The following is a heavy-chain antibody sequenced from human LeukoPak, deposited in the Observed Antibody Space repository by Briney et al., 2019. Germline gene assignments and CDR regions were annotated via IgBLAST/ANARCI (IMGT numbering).Heavy chain of an antibody. CDR3: ARPIAGSSVWRSFDY. Sequence: PSETLSLTCAVSGASISSSNWWTWVRQPPGKGLEWIGEIYQSGSTNYNPSLKSRVTISGDNSKNQFSLQLTSVTAADKAVYYCARPIAGSSVWRSFDYWGQGTLVTVSS. CDR1: GASISSSNW. J-gene: IGHJ4*02. CDR2: IYQSGST. D-gene: IGHD6-19*01. V-gene: IGHV4-4*02.